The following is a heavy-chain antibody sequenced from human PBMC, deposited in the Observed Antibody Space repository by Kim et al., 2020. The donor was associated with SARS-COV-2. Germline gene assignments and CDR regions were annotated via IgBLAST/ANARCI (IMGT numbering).Heavy chain of an antibody. J-gene: IGHJ4*02. V-gene: IGHV3-11*04. CDR3: APLHLYISAH. CDR1: GLNFYIQY. D-gene: IGHD4-4*01. CDR2: IGGSDGVV. Sequence: GGSLRLSCAASGLNFYIQYMTWIRQAPGKGLEWVSFIGGSDGVVSYADSVRGRFTIYRDNARNTVYLQMNSLRVEDTAVYYCAPLHLYISAHWGQATLVT.